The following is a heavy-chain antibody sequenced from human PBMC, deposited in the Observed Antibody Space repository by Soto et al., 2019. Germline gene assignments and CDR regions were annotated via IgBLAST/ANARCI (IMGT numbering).Heavy chain of an antibody. CDR1: GFSFSIFA. Sequence: GGSLRLSCAASGFSFSIFAMSWVRQSPGKWLEWVSTISGSGGSTYYADAVKGRLTISRDNSMDTLYLQMKSLRVEDTAIYYCAKEVSLGSTVDLGYWGQGTLVNVSS. CDR2: ISGSGGST. D-gene: IGHD7-27*01. J-gene: IGHJ4*02. CDR3: AKEVSLGSTVDLGY. V-gene: IGHV3-23*01.